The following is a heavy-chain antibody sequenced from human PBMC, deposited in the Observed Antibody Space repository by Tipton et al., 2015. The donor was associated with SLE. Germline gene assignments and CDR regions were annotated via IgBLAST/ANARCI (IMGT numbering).Heavy chain of an antibody. CDR1: GFTFSSYS. V-gene: IGHV3-23*01. J-gene: IGHJ4*02. Sequence: GSLRLSCAASGFTFSSYSMNWVRQAPGKGLEWVSAISGSGGSTYYADSVKGRFTISRDNSKNTLYLQMNSLRAEDTAVYYCAKEVDTGHGWGGASYYFDYWGQGTLVTVSS. CDR2: ISGSGGST. D-gene: IGHD5-18*01. CDR3: AKEVDTGHGWGGASYYFDY.